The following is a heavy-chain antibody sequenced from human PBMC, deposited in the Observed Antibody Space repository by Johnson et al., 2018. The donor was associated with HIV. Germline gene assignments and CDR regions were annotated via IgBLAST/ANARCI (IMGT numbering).Heavy chain of an antibody. J-gene: IGHJ3*02. V-gene: IGHV3-30*02. CDR2: IRYDGRNK. D-gene: IGHD3-22*01. Sequence: QVQLVESGGGVVQPGGSLRLSCAASGFTFSSYGMHWVRQAPGKGLEWVAFIRYDGRNKYYTDSVKGRFPISRDNSKNTLYLQMNSLRAEDTAVYYCAKGPLYYYDSRLGSGAFDIWGQGTMVTVSS. CDR3: AKGPLYYYDSRLGSGAFDI. CDR1: GFTFSSYG.